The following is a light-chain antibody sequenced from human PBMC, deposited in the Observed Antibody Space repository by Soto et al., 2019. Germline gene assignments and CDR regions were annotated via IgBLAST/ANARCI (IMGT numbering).Light chain of an antibody. CDR1: QNISVY. CDR3: QQRNNWPPGIT. V-gene: IGKV3-11*01. CDR2: AAS. J-gene: IGKJ5*01. Sequence: EIVLTQSPATLSLSPGERATLSRRASQNISVYLAWYRQKPGQAPRLLIYAASNRATGIPARFSGSGSGTDFTLTISSLEPEDFAVYYCQQRNNWPPGITFXQGTRTEIK.